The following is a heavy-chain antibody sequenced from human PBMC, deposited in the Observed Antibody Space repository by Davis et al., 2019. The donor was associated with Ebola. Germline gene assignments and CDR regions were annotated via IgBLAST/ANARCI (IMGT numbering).Heavy chain of an antibody. CDR2: TYYRSNWYN. Sequence: MPSETLSLSCATSGDSVSSNTAAWIWITQSPSRGLDWLSRTYYRSNWYNDHAITARGRISISPDTSKNQLSLQLNCVTPEDTAVYYCARGVPTKNAFDVWGQGKMVTDSS. CDR1: GDSVSSNTAA. J-gene: IGHJ3*01. CDR3: ARGVPTKNAFDV. V-gene: IGHV6-1*01.